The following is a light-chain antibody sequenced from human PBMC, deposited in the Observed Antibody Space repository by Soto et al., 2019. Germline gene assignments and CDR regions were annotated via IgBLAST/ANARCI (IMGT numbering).Light chain of an antibody. V-gene: IGLV1-44*01. J-gene: IGLJ2*01. CDR3: AARDDSLNGPV. CDR2: YNN. CDR1: NSNIGNNN. Sequence: QSVLTQPPSASGTPGQWVTISCSGSNSNIGNNNVSWYRHLPGAAPQLLIFYNNQRPSGVPDRFSGSKSGTSASLAISGLQSEDEADYYCAARDDSLNGPVFGGGTKVTVL.